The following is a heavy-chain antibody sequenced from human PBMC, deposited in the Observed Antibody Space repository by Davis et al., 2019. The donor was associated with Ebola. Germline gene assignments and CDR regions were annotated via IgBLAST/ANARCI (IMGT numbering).Heavy chain of an antibody. CDR3: ATTQWLREFDN. Sequence: GGSLRLSCAASGFSVSTKYMNWVRQAPGKGLEWVSVIYDQSTAYADAVRGRFIISRDKSNNTLYLEMSSLRVDDTAVYYCATTQWLREFDNWGQGTQVTVSS. V-gene: IGHV3-53*05. J-gene: IGHJ4*02. CDR2: IYDQST. CDR1: GFSVSTKY. D-gene: IGHD6-19*01.